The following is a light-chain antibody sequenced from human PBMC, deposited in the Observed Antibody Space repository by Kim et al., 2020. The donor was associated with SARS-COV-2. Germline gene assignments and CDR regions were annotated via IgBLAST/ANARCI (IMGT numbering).Light chain of an antibody. CDR2: AAS. J-gene: IGKJ5*01. CDR3: QQLNSYPRT. Sequence: DIQLTQSPSFLSASVGDRVTITCRASQGIISYLAWYQQKPGKAPKLLIYAASTLQSGVPSRFSGSGSGTEFTLTISSLQPEDFAIYYCQQLNSYPRTFGQGTRLEIK. CDR1: QGIISY. V-gene: IGKV1-9*01.